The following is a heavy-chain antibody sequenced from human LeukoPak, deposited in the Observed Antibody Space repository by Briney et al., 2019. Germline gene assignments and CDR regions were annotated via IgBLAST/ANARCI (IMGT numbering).Heavy chain of an antibody. J-gene: IGHJ4*02. CDR3: ARVFGSIAAAGNNY. V-gene: IGHV3-7*03. CDR1: GFTFSSYW. D-gene: IGHD6-13*01. Sequence: PGGSLRLSCAASGFTFSSYWMSWVRQAPGKGLEWVANINQDESEKYYVDSVKGRFTISRDNAKKSLFLQMNSLRAEDTALYYCARVFGSIAAAGNNYWGQGTLVTVSS. CDR2: INQDESEK.